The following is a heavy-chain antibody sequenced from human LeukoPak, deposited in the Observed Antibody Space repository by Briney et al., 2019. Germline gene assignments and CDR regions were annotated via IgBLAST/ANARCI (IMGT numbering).Heavy chain of an antibody. CDR3: ARGDRIYGDYRLGVAFDI. CDR2: ISSSSSTI. J-gene: IGHJ3*02. V-gene: IGHV3-48*04. CDR1: GFTFSSYS. D-gene: IGHD4-17*01. Sequence: GGSLRLSCAASGFTFSSYSMNWVRQAPGKGLEWVSYISSSSSTIYYADSVKGRFTISRDNAKNSLYLQMNSLRAEDTAVYYCARGDRIYGDYRLGVAFDIWGQGTMVTVSS.